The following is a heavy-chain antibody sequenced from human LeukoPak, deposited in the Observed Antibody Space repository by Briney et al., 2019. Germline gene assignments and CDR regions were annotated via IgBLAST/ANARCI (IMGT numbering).Heavy chain of an antibody. Sequence: PSETLSLTCTVSGESISGFYWTWIRQPPGKGLEWIGYIYYSGSTSYKPSLKSRVTISVDTSKNQFSLKLRSVTAADTAVYYCARETSQKGAHYMDVWGKGTTVTISS. V-gene: IGHV4-59*01. D-gene: IGHD3-16*01. J-gene: IGHJ6*03. CDR2: IYYSGST. CDR1: GESISGFY. CDR3: ARETSQKGAHYMDV.